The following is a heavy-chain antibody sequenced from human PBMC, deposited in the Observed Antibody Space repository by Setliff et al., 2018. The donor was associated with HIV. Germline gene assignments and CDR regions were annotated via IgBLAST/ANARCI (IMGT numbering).Heavy chain of an antibody. V-gene: IGHV4-31*03. CDR1: GGSISSGGYY. Sequence: PSETLSLTCNVSGGSISSGGYYWSWIRQHPGRGLEWIGYIYYSGSTYYNPSLKSRVIISGVTSQNQFSLDLNSVSASDTANYYCARQPLYFGEPYYFDYWGLGTLVTVSS. CDR2: IYYSGST. CDR3: ARQPLYFGEPYYFDY. J-gene: IGHJ4*02. D-gene: IGHD3-10*01.